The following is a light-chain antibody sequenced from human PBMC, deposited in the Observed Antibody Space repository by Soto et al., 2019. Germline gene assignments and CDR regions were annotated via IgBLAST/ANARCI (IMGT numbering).Light chain of an antibody. CDR1: SSDIGGYHY. J-gene: IGLJ2*01. CDR3: SSYTSRTTFVI. Sequence: QSALTQPASVSGSPGQSITISCTGTSSDIGGYHYVSWYQHHPGKAPKLMIYEVSNRPSGVSNRFSGSKSGNTASLTISGLQAEDEADYHCSSYTSRTTFVIFGGGTKLTVL. V-gene: IGLV2-14*01. CDR2: EVS.